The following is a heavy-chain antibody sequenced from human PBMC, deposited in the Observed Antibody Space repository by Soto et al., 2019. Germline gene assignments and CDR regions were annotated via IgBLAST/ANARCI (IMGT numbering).Heavy chain of an antibody. CDR2: SIPIFGTA. D-gene: IGHD5-12*01. Sequence: SVKVSCKASGGTFSSYAISWVRQAPGQGLEWMGGSIPIFGTANYAQKFQGRVTITADESTSTAYMELSSLRSEDTAVYYCARGEYSGYGPYYYYGMDVWGQGTTVTVSS. CDR3: ARGEYSGYGPYYYYGMDV. V-gene: IGHV1-69*13. J-gene: IGHJ6*02. CDR1: GGTFSSYA.